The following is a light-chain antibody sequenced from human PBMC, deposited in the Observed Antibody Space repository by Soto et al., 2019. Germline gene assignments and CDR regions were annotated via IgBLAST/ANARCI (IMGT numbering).Light chain of an antibody. CDR2: GVS. Sequence: QSVLTQPASVSGSPGQSITISCTGTSSDVGGYNYVSWYQQHPGKAPKLMIYGVSNRPSGVSNRFSGSKSGNTASLTISGLQAEDEADYYCSSYTTSSPHWVFGGGTKLTVL. J-gene: IGLJ3*02. CDR1: SSDVGGYNY. V-gene: IGLV2-14*01. CDR3: SSYTTSSPHWV.